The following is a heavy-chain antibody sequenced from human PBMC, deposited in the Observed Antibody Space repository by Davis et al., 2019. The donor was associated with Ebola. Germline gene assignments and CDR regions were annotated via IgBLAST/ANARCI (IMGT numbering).Heavy chain of an antibody. CDR2: VIPILGTA. CDR3: TRGKWFDP. Sequence: SVKVSCKASGGTFSNYTFHWVRQAPGQGLEWMGRVIPILGTADYAQRFQGRVTITADTSTHTAYMKLSRLRSDDTAMYYCTRGKWFDPWGQGTLVAVSS. CDR1: GGTFSNYT. V-gene: IGHV1-69*08. J-gene: IGHJ5*02.